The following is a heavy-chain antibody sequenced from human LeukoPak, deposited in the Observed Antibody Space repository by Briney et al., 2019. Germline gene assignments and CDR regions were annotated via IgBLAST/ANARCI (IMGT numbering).Heavy chain of an antibody. Sequence: GASVKVSCKASGGTFSSYAISWVRQAPGQGLEWMGGIIPIFGTANYAQKFQGRVTITADESTSTAYMELSSLRSEDTAVYYCATVPYCGGDCYSRRDFDYWGQGTLVTVSS. V-gene: IGHV1-69*01. J-gene: IGHJ4*02. CDR3: ATVPYCGGDCYSRRDFDY. D-gene: IGHD2-21*02. CDR1: GGTFSSYA. CDR2: IIPIFGTA.